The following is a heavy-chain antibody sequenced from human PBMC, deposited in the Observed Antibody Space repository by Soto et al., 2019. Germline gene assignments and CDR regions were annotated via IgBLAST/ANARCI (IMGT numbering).Heavy chain of an antibody. CDR3: ARDRRPYYASAARDAFDI. J-gene: IGHJ3*02. V-gene: IGHV1-69*13. CDR1: GGTFSSYA. Sequence: RASVKVSCKASGGTFSSYAISWVRQAPGQGLEWMGGIIPIFGTANYAQKFQGRVTITADESTSTAYMELSSLRSEGTAVYYCARDRRPYYASAARDAFDIWGQGTMVT. CDR2: IIPIFGTA. D-gene: IGHD1-26*01.